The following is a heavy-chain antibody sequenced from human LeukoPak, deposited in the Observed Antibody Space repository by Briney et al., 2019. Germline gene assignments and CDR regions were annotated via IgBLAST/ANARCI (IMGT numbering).Heavy chain of an antibody. V-gene: IGHV3-30*04. J-gene: IGHJ4*02. CDR2: ISYDGSTR. CDR1: GFTFSSYA. D-gene: IGHD6-19*01. Sequence: PGRSLRLSCAASGFTFSSYAMHWVRQAPDKGLEWVALISYDGSTRDYVDSEKGRFTTSRDNSINTLYLQMDSLRPEDTAVYYCARAPYSSGWYYFDYWGQGTLVTVSS. CDR3: ARAPYSSGWYYFDY.